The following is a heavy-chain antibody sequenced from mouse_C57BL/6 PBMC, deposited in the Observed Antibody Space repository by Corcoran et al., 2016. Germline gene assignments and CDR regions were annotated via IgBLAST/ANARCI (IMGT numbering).Heavy chain of an antibody. D-gene: IGHD1-1*01. CDR2: INPNNGGT. V-gene: IGHV1-26*01. Sequence: EVQLQQSGPELVKPGASVKISCKASGYTFTDYYMNWVKQSHGKSLEWIGDINPNNGGTSYNQKFKGKATLTVDKSSSTAHMELRSLTSEDSAVYYCARRDYGSSYRYFDVWGTGTTVTVSS. J-gene: IGHJ1*03. CDR1: GYTFTDYY. CDR3: ARRDYGSSYRYFDV.